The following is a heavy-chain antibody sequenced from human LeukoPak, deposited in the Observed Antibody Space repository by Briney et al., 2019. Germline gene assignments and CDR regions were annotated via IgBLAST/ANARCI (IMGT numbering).Heavy chain of an antibody. CDR1: GDSISSSGYY. CDR2: INHSGST. Sequence: PSETLSLTCSVSGDSISSSGYYWSWIRQPPGKGLEWIGEINHSGSTNYNPSLKSRVTISVDTSKNQFSLKLSSVTAADTAVYYCARGGYDYPYDYWGQGTLVTVSS. D-gene: IGHD5-12*01. V-gene: IGHV4-34*01. J-gene: IGHJ4*02. CDR3: ARGGYDYPYDY.